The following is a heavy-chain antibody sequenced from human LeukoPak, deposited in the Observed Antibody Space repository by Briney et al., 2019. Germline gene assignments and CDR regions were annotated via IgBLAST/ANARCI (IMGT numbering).Heavy chain of an antibody. CDR3: ARAPAIIESAGYDILTGYFDY. CDR1: GGTFSSYA. V-gene: IGHV1-69*13. D-gene: IGHD3-9*01. Sequence: SVKVSCKASGGTFSSYAISWVRQAPGQGLEWMRGIIPIFGTANYAQKFQGRVTITADESTSPAYMELSSLRSEDTAVYYCARAPAIIESAGYDILTGYFDYWGQGTLVTVSS. J-gene: IGHJ4*02. CDR2: IIPIFGTA.